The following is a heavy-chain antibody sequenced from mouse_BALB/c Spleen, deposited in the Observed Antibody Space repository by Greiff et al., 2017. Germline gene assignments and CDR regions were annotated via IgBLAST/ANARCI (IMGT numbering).Heavy chain of an antibody. CDR2: IWAGGST. Sequence: VQVVESGPGLVAPSQSLSITCTVSGFSLTSYGVHWVRQPPGKGLEWLGVIWAGGSTNYNSALMSRLSISKDNSKSQVFLKMNSLQTDDTAMYYCARDLPYAMDYWGQGTSVTVSS. CDR3: ARDLPYAMDY. V-gene: IGHV2-9*02. J-gene: IGHJ4*01. D-gene: IGHD2-1*01. CDR1: GFSLTSYG.